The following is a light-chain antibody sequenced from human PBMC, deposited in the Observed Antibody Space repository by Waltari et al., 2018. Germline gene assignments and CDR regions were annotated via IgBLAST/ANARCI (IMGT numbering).Light chain of an antibody. J-gene: IGKJ1*01. V-gene: IGKV3-15*01. Sequence: VMTQSPATLSLSPGERATLSCRASQSVSTNLAWYQQKPGQAPRLLIYVTSTRATGIPARFRGSGSATEFTLTISGLQSEDFAVYYCQQYDNWPPWTFGQGTKVEIK. CDR3: QQYDNWPPWT. CDR1: QSVSTN. CDR2: VTS.